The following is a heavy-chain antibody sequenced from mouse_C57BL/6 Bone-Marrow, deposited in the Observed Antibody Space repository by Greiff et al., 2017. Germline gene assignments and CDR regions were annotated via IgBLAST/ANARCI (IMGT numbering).Heavy chain of an antibody. Sequence: EVQGVESGGGLVKPGGSLKLSCAASGFTFSDYGMHWVRQAPEKGLEWVAYISGGSSTIYYADTVKGRFTISRDNTKNTLFLQMTSLRSEDTAMYYCARRWLLGAMDYWGQGTSVTVSS. CDR2: ISGGSSTI. V-gene: IGHV5-17*01. CDR1: GFTFSDYG. CDR3: ARRWLLGAMDY. D-gene: IGHD2-3*01. J-gene: IGHJ4*01.